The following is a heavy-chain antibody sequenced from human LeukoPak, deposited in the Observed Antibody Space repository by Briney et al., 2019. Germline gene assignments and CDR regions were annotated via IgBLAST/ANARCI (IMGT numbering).Heavy chain of an antibody. J-gene: IGHJ6*03. Sequence: PSETLSLTCTVSGGSISSYYWSWIRQPAGKGLEWIGRIYTSGSTNYNPSLKNRVTMSVDTSKNQFSLKLSSVTAADTAVYYCARVSWGGVRVVPAAKDYYYYMDVWGKGTTVTVSS. CDR2: IYTSGST. V-gene: IGHV4-4*07. CDR3: ARVSWGGVRVVPAAKDYYYYMDV. CDR1: GGSISSYY. D-gene: IGHD2-2*01.